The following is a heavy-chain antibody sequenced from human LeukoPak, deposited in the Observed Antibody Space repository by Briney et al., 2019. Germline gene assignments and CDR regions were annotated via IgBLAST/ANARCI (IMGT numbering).Heavy chain of an antibody. CDR3: ARASYYDPPRAYYYYMDI. CDR2: IYTSGST. J-gene: IGHJ6*03. Sequence: SETLSLTCTVSGGSISSYYWSWIRQPPGKGLEWIGYIYTSGSTNYNPSLKSRVTISVDTSKNQFSLKLSSVTAADTAVYYCARASYYDPPRAYYYYMDIWGKGTTVTVSS. CDR1: GGSISSYY. D-gene: IGHD3-3*01. V-gene: IGHV4-4*09.